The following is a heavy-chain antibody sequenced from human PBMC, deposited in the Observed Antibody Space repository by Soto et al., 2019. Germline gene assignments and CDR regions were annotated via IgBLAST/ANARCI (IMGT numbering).Heavy chain of an antibody. D-gene: IGHD3-3*01. CDR1: GFTFSSYA. CDR2: ISYDGSNK. V-gene: IGHV3-30-3*01. J-gene: IGHJ6*02. CDR3: ARDLYYDFWSGYGYYYYGMDV. Sequence: PGGSLRLSCAASGFTFSSYAMHWVRQAPGKGLEWVAVISYDGSNKYYADSAKGRFTISRDNSKNTLYLQMNSLRAEDTAVYYCARDLYYDFWSGYGYYYYGMDVWGQGTTVTVSS.